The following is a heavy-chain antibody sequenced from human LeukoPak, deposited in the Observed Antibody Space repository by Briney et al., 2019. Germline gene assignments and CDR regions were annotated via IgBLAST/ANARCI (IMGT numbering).Heavy chain of an antibody. CDR2: ISGGASNT. D-gene: IGHD6-13*01. J-gene: IGHJ4*02. CDR1: GFTFSSYG. CDR3: ARDGSYSSSWYFDY. Sequence: GGSLRLSCAASGFTFSSYGMHWVRQAPGKGLEWVSAISGGASNTYYADSVKGRFTISRDNAKNSLYLQMNSLRAEDTAVYYCARDGSYSSSWYFDYWGQGTLVTVSS. V-gene: IGHV3-21*01.